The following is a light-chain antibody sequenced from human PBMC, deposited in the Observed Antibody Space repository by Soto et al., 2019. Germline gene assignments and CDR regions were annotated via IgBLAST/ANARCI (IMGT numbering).Light chain of an antibody. V-gene: IGKV4-1*01. J-gene: IGKJ3*01. Sequence: DIVMTQSPDSLAVSLGERATINCKSSQSVLYSSNSKNYLAWYQQKPGQPPKLLIYWASTRESGVPDRFSGSGSGTDFTLTISSLQAEDVAVYYCQQYYSTPRFGPGTKVDIK. CDR2: WAS. CDR1: QSVLYSSNSKNY. CDR3: QQYYSTPR.